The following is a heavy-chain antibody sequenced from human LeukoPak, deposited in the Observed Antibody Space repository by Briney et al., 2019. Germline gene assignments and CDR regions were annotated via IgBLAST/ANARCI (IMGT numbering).Heavy chain of an antibody. CDR1: GFTFSSYD. J-gene: IGHJ4*02. V-gene: IGHV3-23*01. D-gene: IGHD4/OR15-4a*01. CDR3: ARRAGAYSHPYDY. CDR2: ISGSGGST. Sequence: GGSLRLSCAASGFTFSSYDMNWVRQAPGKGLEWVSGISGSGGSTYSVDSVKGRFTVSRDNSKNTLYLQMNSLRAEDTAVYYCARRAGAYSHPYDYWGQGTLVTVSS.